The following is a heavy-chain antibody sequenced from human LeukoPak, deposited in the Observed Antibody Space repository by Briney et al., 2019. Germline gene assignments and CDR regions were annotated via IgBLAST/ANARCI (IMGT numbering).Heavy chain of an antibody. CDR3: ARDNCVNGVCYTIDY. D-gene: IGHD2-8*01. Sequence: ASVRVSCKASGYTFTGYYMHWVRQAPGQGLEWMGIINPSGGSTSYAQKFQGRVTMTRDTSTSTVCMELNSLRSEDTAVYYCARDNCVNGVCYTIDYWGQGTLVTVSS. J-gene: IGHJ4*02. CDR2: INPSGGST. CDR1: GYTFTGYY. V-gene: IGHV1-46*01.